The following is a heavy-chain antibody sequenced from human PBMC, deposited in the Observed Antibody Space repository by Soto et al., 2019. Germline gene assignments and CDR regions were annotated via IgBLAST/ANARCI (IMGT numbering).Heavy chain of an antibody. J-gene: IGHJ4*02. CDR2: INHSGST. D-gene: IGHD3-3*01. CDR1: GGSFSGYY. CDR3: ARGQADYDFWSGYYTHALNFDY. Sequence: PSETLSLTCAVYGGSFSGYYWSWIRQPPGKGLEWIGEINHSGSTNYNPSLKSRVTISVDTSKNQFSLKLSSVTAADTAVYYCARGQADYDFWSGYYTHALNFDYWGQGTLVTVSS. V-gene: IGHV4-34*01.